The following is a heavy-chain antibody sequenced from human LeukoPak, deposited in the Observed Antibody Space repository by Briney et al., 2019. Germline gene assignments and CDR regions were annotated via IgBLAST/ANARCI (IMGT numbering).Heavy chain of an antibody. V-gene: IGHV3-11*01. D-gene: IGHD3-9*01. CDR3: AKDGHYDILTGYFQD. CDR2: ITNNGTTI. Sequence: GGSLRLSCAASGFAFTDYYMSWIRQAPGKGQEWVSYITNNGTTIYYADSVKGRFTISRDNAKNSLYLQMNSLRSEDTAVYYCAKDGHYDILTGYFQDWGQGTLVTVSS. J-gene: IGHJ1*01. CDR1: GFAFTDYY.